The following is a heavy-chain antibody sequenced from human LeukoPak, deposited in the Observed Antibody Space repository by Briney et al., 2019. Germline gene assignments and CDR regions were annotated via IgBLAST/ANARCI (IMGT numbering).Heavy chain of an antibody. CDR3: SKDLTSDFGGDLDP. Sequence: GGSLRLSCAASGFTFSSYDMHWVRQATGKGLEWVSAIGTAGDTYYADSVKGRFTISRDNSKSTVYLQMNSLRVEDAAVYYCSKDLTSDFGGDLDPWGQGTLVTVSS. CDR2: IGTAGDT. CDR1: GFTFSSYD. D-gene: IGHD3-10*01. V-gene: IGHV3-13*01. J-gene: IGHJ5*02.